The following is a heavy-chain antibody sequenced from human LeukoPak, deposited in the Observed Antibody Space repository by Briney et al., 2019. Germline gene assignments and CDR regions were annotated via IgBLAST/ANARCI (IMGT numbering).Heavy chain of an antibody. V-gene: IGHV4-34*01. CDR1: GGSFSGYY. CDR2: INHSGST. CDR3: ARVCSTSCYRPQGFDP. Sequence: KTAETLSLTCAVYGGSFSGYYWSWIRQPPGKGLEWIGEINHSGSTNYNPSLKSRVTISVDTSKNQFSLKLSSVTAADTAVYYCARVCSTSCYRPQGFDPWGQGTLVPVSS. J-gene: IGHJ5*02. D-gene: IGHD2-2*01.